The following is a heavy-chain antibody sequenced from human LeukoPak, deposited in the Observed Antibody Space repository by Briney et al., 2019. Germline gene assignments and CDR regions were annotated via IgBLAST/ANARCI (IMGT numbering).Heavy chain of an antibody. J-gene: IGHJ4*02. D-gene: IGHD6-13*01. CDR1: GFTFSSYG. Sequence: GGSLRLSCAASGFTFSSYGMHWVRQAPGKGLEWVAVIWYDGSNKYYADSVKGRFTISRDNSKNTLYLQMNSLRAEDTAVYYCAREQQPVPFDYWGQGTLVTVSS. CDR3: AREQQPVPFDY. CDR2: IWYDGSNK. V-gene: IGHV3-33*01.